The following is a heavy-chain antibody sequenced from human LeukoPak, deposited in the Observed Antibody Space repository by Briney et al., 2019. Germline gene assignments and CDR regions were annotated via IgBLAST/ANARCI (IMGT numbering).Heavy chain of an antibody. Sequence: PGGSLRLSCSASGFAFSDYWMNWVRQAPGKGPEWVANINLGGSAKLYVDSVKGRCTISRDTAKNSLYLQMNSLRVEDTAVYYCAAWGLHNYWGQGTLVTVSS. J-gene: IGHJ4*02. D-gene: IGHD7-27*01. CDR3: AAWGLHNY. CDR2: INLGGSAK. CDR1: GFAFSDYW. V-gene: IGHV3-7*01.